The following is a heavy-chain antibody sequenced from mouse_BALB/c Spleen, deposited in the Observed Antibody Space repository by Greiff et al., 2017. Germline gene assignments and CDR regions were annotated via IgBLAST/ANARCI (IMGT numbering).Heavy chain of an antibody. V-gene: IGHV1-7*01. CDR2: INPSTGYT. J-gene: IGHJ2*01. CDR1: GYTFTSYW. CDR3: ASGRYYFDY. Sequence: QVQLQQSGAELAKPGASVKMSCKASGYTFTSYWMHWVKQRPGQGLEWIGYINPSTGYTEYNQKFKDKATLTADKSSSTAYMQLSSLTSEDSAVYYCASGRYYFDYWGQGTTLTVSS.